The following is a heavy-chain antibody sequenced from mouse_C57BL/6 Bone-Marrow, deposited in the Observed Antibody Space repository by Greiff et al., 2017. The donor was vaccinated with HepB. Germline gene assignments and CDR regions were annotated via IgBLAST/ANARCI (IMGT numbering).Heavy chain of an antibody. D-gene: IGHD2-4*01. J-gene: IGHJ4*01. V-gene: IGHV2-2*01. Sequence: VKLMESGPGLVQPSQSLSITCTVSGFSLTSYGVHWVRQSPGKGLEWLGVIWSGGSTDYNAAFISRLSISKDNSKSQVFFKMNSLQADDTAIYYCATRSTMIRNYAMDYWGQGTSVTVSS. CDR1: GFSLTSYG. CDR2: IWSGGST. CDR3: ATRSTMIRNYAMDY.